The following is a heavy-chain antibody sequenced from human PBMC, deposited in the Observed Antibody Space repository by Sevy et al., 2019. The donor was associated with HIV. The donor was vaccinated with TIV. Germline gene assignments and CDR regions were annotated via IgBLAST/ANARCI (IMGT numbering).Heavy chain of an antibody. J-gene: IGHJ6*02. CDR3: ARGYYYGSGSYYKHDYYYYGMDV. V-gene: IGHV1-8*03. CDR2: MNPNSGNT. Sequence: ALVKVSCKASGYTFTSYDINWVRQATGQGLEWMGWMNPNSGNTGYAQKFQGRVTITRNTSISTAYMELSSLRSEDTAVYYCARGYYYGSGSYYKHDYYYYGMDVWGQGTTVTVSS. CDR1: GYTFTSYD. D-gene: IGHD3-10*01.